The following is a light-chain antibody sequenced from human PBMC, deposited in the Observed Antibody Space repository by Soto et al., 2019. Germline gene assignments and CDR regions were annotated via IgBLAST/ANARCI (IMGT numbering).Light chain of an antibody. CDR3: QKRSNWPWT. Sequence: DIQMTQSPSTLSGSVGDRFTITCRASQTISSWLAWYQQKPGKAPKLLIYKASTLKSGVPSRFSGSGSGTEFTLTISSLEPEDFAVYYCQKRSNWPWTFGQGTKGDIK. CDR2: KAS. J-gene: IGKJ1*01. V-gene: IGKV1-5*03. CDR1: QTISSW.